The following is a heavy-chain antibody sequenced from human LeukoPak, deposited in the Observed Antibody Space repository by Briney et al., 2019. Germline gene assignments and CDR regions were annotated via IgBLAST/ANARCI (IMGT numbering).Heavy chain of an antibody. CDR2: MNPNSGNT. V-gene: IGHV1-8*01. CDR1: GYTFTSYD. Sequence: ASVKVSCKASGYTFTSYDINWVRQAAGQGLEWMGWMNPNSGNTGYAQKFQGRVTMTRNTSISTAYMELSSLRSEDTAVYYCARGYCSSTSCYIDYYYGMGVWGQGTTVTVSS. D-gene: IGHD2-2*02. J-gene: IGHJ6*02. CDR3: ARGYCSSTSCYIDYYYGMGV.